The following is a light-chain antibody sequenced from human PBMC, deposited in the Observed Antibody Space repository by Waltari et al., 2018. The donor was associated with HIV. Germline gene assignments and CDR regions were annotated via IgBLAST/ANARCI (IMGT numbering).Light chain of an antibody. J-gene: IGLJ1*01. CDR3: QTWDTSPASYV. CDR1: KLADKY. V-gene: IGLV3-1*01. CDR2: QHT. Sequence: SYEVSQPPSVSVSPGTTASLSCSGDKLADKYVSWDQQKPAQSPVLVIFQHTKRPSGIPWRFCSSKSGNTATLTIRWTQTMDDADYFCQTWDTSPASYVFGTGTTVTVL.